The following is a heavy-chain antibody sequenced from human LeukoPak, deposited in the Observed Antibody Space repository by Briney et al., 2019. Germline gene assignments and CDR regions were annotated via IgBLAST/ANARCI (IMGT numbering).Heavy chain of an antibody. V-gene: IGHV1-8*01. Sequence: ASVKVSCKASGYTFTSYDINWVRQATGQGLEWMGWMNPNSGNTGYAQKFQGRVTMTRNTSISTAYMELSSLKASDTAMYYCARRLHHYDTGGFYKGAGTFDVWGLGTMVTVSS. D-gene: IGHD3-22*01. J-gene: IGHJ3*01. CDR1: GYTFTSYD. CDR3: ARRLHHYDTGGFYKGAGTFDV. CDR2: MNPNSGNT.